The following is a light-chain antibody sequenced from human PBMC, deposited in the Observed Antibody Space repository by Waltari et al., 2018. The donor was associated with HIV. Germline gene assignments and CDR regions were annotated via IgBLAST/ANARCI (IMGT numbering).Light chain of an antibody. V-gene: IGKV3-15*01. CDR2: GAS. CDR3: QQYNNWPRA. J-gene: IGKJ1*01. CDR1: RSVSSN. Sequence: EIVMTQSPATLSVSPGERATLSCRASRSVSSNLAWYQQQPGQAPRLLIYGASSRATGVPARFTGSGSGIEFTLTIDSLQAEDFAVYYCQQYNNWPRAFGQGTKVEIK.